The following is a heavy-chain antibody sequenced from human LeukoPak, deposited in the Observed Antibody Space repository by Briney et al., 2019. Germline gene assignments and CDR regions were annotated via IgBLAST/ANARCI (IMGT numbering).Heavy chain of an antibody. J-gene: IGHJ4*02. D-gene: IGHD3-16*01. CDR1: GFTVSSDS. CDR2: IYSAGST. V-gene: IGHV3-53*01. Sequence: GGSLRLSCTVSGFTVSSDSMSWVRQAPGKGLEWVSFIYSAGSTHYSDSVKGRFTISIDNSKNTLYLQMNSLRAEDTAVYYCARRAGAYTHPYDYWGQGPWSPSPQ. CDR3: ARRAGAYTHPYDY.